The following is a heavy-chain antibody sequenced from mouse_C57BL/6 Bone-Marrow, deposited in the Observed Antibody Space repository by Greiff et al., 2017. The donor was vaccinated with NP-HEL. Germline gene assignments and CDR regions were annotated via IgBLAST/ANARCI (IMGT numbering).Heavy chain of an antibody. J-gene: IGHJ2*01. CDR1: GFTFSSYG. CDR2: ISSGGSYT. V-gene: IGHV5-6*01. Sequence: EVNVVESGGDLVKPGGSLKLSCAASGFTFSSYGMSWVRQTPDKRLEWVATISSGGSYTYYPDSVKGRFTISRDNAKNPLYLQMSSLKSEDTAMYYCARPLLLRYNYFDYWGQGTTLTVSS. CDR3: ARPLLLRYNYFDY. D-gene: IGHD1-1*01.